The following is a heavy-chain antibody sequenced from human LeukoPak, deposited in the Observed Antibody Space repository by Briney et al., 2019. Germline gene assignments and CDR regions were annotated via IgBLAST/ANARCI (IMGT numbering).Heavy chain of an antibody. CDR3: ARRKMIDAFDI. Sequence: SETLSLTCTVSGGSISSSSYYWGWIRQPPGKGLEWIGSIYYSGSTYYNPSLKSRVTISVDTSKNQFSLKLSSVTAADTAVYYCARRKMIDAFDIWGQGTMVTVSS. CDR1: GGSISSSSYY. V-gene: IGHV4-39*01. CDR2: IYYSGST. D-gene: IGHD3-16*01. J-gene: IGHJ3*02.